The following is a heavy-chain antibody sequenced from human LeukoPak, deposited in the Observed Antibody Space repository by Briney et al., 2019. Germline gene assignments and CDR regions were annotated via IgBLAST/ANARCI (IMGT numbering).Heavy chain of an antibody. CDR2: IWYDGGNK. D-gene: IGHD3-22*01. V-gene: IGHV3-33*08. Sequence: PGGSLRLSCAASGFTVSSNYMSWVRQAPGKGLDWVAVIWYDGGNKNYADSVKGRFTISRDNSKNTLYLLMDSLRAEDTGVYYCATARDNYDISGFSALEYWGQGTLVTVSS. J-gene: IGHJ4*02. CDR3: ATARDNYDISGFSALEY. CDR1: GFTVSSNY.